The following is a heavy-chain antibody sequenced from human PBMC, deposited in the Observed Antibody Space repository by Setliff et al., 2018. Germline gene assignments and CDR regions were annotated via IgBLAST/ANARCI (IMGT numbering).Heavy chain of an antibody. CDR2: IDYSGNT. D-gene: IGHD2-15*01. CDR3: ARHRRSCSGASCHFDY. J-gene: IGHJ4*02. Sequence: SETLSLTCTVSGDSISGVSHYWGWIRQSPGRGLEWLGSIDYSGNTFYNPSLKSRVSMSVDTSTKQFSLMLSSMTAADATVYYCARHRRSCSGASCHFDYWGRGARVTVSS. CDR1: GDSISGVSHY. V-gene: IGHV4-39*01.